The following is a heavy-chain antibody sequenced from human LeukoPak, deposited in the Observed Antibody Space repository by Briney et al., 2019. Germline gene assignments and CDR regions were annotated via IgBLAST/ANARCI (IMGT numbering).Heavy chain of an antibody. V-gene: IGHV3-30-3*01. CDR3: AVRGAFDI. CDR1: GFTFSSYA. Sequence: GGSLRLSCAASGFTFSSYAMHWVRQAPGKGLEWVAVISYDGSNKYYADSVKGRFTISRDNSKNTLYLQMNSLRAEDTAVYYCAVRGAFDIWGQGTMVTVSS. J-gene: IGHJ3*02. D-gene: IGHD5-24*01. CDR2: ISYDGSNK.